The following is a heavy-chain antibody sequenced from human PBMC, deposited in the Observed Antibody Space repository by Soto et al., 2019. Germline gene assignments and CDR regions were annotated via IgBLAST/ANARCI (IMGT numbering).Heavy chain of an antibody. J-gene: IGHJ4*02. D-gene: IGHD6-19*01. Sequence: EVRLLESGGGLVQPGGSLRLSCVASGFTFNSCAMSWVRQAPGKGLEWVSSVSGTSYYTHYEDSVKGRFTISRDNSRNTLYLQMNSLRAEDTAVYYCAKELYSSGLLSFDFWGQGALVTVSS. CDR3: AKELYSSGLLSFDF. CDR2: VSGTSYYT. CDR1: GFTFNSCA. V-gene: IGHV3-23*01.